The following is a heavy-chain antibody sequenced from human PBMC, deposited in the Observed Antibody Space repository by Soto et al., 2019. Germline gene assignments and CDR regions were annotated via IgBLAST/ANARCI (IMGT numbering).Heavy chain of an antibody. J-gene: IGHJ4*02. CDR2: ICYSGST. CDR1: GDSISSSKYC. CDR3: ARRDGWLYFDY. D-gene: IGHD6-19*01. Sequence: QLQLQESGPGLVKPWETLSLTYTVSGDSISSSKYCWGWIRQPPGKGLEWIGTICYSGSTYYNPSLKSRVTISVDTSKNQFSLRLISVTAADTALYDCARRDGWLYFDYWGQGSLVTVSS. V-gene: IGHV4-39*01.